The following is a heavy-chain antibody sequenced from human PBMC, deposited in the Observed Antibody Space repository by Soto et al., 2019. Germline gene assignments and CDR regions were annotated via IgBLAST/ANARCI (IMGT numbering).Heavy chain of an antibody. V-gene: IGHV3-30-3*01. CDR1: GFTFSSYA. D-gene: IGHD6-13*01. J-gene: IGHJ5*01. Sequence: GGSLRLSCAASGFTFSSYAMHWVRQAPGKGLEWVAVISYDGSNKYYADSVKGRFTISRDNSKNTLYLQMNSLRAEDTAVYYCERTTRPQQLVYSTDSWGQGTLVTVSS. CDR3: ERTTRPQQLVYSTDS. CDR2: ISYDGSNK.